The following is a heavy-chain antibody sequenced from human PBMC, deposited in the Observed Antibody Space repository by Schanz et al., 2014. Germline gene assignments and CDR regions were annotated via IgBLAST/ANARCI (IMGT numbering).Heavy chain of an antibody. Sequence: QVQLQESGPGLVKPSETLSLTCTVSGGSISSHYWSWVRQAPGEGLEWIAYLLSSERAKYNPSLDRRSNLSLDTSKSQFSLHLRYVTAADTAVYYCATIPRGNIYGYFDYWGQGSLVTVSS. V-gene: IGHV4-59*11. CDR3: ATIPRGNIYGYFDY. CDR2: LLSSERA. J-gene: IGHJ4*02. CDR1: GGSISSHY. D-gene: IGHD5-18*01.